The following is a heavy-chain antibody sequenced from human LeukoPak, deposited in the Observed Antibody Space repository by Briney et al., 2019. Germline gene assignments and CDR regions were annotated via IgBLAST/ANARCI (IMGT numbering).Heavy chain of an antibody. D-gene: IGHD5-18*01. CDR3: TRGPIQLWLHYGMDV. V-gene: IGHV3-23*01. Sequence: GGSLRLSCTASGFTFGDYAMSWVRQAPGKGLEWVSAISGSGGSTYYADSVKGRFTISRDNSKNTLYLQMNSLKTEDTAVYYCTRGPIQLWLHYGMDVWGQGTTVTVSS. CDR1: GFTFGDYA. CDR2: ISGSGGST. J-gene: IGHJ6*02.